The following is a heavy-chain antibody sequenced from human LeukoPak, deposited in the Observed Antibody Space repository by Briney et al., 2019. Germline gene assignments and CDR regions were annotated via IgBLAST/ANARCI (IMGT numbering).Heavy chain of an antibody. CDR2: VYYNGNT. D-gene: IGHD3/OR15-3a*01. V-gene: IGHV4-59*01. CDR3: ARGPLSSRTTWTWFDP. Sequence: SETLSLTCTVSGGSISPYYWTWIRQPPGKGLEWIGYVYYNGNTNYNPSLKSRITISVDTSKNRFSLRLKSVTAADTAVYYCARGPLSSRTTWTWFDPWGQGTLVTVSS. CDR1: GGSISPYY. J-gene: IGHJ5*02.